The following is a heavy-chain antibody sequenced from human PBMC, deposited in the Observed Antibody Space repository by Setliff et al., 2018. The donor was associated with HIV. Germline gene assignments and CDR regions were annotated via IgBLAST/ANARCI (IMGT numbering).Heavy chain of an antibody. CDR1: GGSISSGGYY. Sequence: SETLSLTCIVSGGSISSGGYYRSWIRQHPGKGLEWIGYMYYSGKTYYNMSLESRVSISADTSKNQFSLKLSSVAAADTAMYYCARGTSDYYDRSGYYSVWGQGTLVT. J-gene: IGHJ4*02. CDR3: ARGTSDYYDRSGYYSV. V-gene: IGHV4-31*03. D-gene: IGHD3-22*01. CDR2: MYYSGKT.